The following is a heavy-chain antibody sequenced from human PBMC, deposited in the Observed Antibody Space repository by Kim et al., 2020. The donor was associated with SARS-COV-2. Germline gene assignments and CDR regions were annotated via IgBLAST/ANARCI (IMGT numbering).Heavy chain of an antibody. CDR2: IYYSGIT. Sequence: SETLSLTCTVSGGSISSYYWSWIRQPPGKGLEWIGFIYYSGITNYNPSLKSRVTISVDTSKNQFSLKLSPVTAADTAVYYCARLGLGYCTNGVGYDAFDIWGQGTMVTVSS. CDR3: ARLGLGYCTNGVGYDAFDI. D-gene: IGHD2-8*01. V-gene: IGHV4-59*08. CDR1: GGSISSYY. J-gene: IGHJ3*02.